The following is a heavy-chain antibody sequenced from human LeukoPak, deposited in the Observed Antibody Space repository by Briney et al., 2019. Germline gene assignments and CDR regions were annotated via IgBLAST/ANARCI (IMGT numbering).Heavy chain of an antibody. Sequence: GGSLRLSCAASGFTFSNYAMNWVRQTPGKGLEWVSYISSGGTTIYYADSVKGRFTISRDNAKNSLYLQMNSLIDEDTAVYYCARVRCSAGTCSYFDYWGQGTLVTVSS. CDR3: ARVRCSAGTCSYFDY. CDR2: ISSGGTTI. CDR1: GFTFSNYA. D-gene: IGHD2-15*01. V-gene: IGHV3-48*02. J-gene: IGHJ4*02.